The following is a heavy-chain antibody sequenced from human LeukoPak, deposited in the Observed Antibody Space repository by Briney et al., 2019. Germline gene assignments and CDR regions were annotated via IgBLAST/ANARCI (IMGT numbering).Heavy chain of an antibody. CDR3: ARQYSGDSRSPFFDY. Sequence: PSETLSLTCTVSGGSISSSSYCWGWIRQPPGKGLEWIGSVCYSGSTYYNPSLKSRVTISVDTSKNQFSLKLSSMTAADTAVYYCARQYSGDSRSPFFDYWGQGTLVTVSS. V-gene: IGHV4-39*01. J-gene: IGHJ4*02. CDR2: VCYSGST. CDR1: GGSISSSSYC. D-gene: IGHD5-18*01.